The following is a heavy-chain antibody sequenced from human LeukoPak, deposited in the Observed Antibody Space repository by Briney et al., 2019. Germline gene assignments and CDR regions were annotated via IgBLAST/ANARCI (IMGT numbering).Heavy chain of an antibody. CDR2: IYPIDSNT. J-gene: IGHJ4*02. V-gene: IGHV5-51*01. CDR3: ARQLSSSSWSNFDY. CDR1: GYSFTSNW. Sequence: GESLKISCKASGYSFTSNWIGWVRQMPGKGLEWMGIIYPIDSNTAYSPSFQGQVTISVDKSISTAYLQWSSLKASDTAMYYCARQLSSSSWSNFDYWGQGTLVTVSS. D-gene: IGHD6-13*01.